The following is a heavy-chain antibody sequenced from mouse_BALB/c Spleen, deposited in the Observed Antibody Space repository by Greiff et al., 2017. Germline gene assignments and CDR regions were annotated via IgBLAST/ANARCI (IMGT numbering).Heavy chain of an antibody. D-gene: IGHD2-3*01. CDR3: ATAYDGYYGFAY. V-gene: IGHV1-4*02. J-gene: IGHJ3*01. Sequence: QVQLQQSAAELARPGASVKMSCKASGYTFTSYTMHWVKQRPGQGLEWIGYINPSSGYTEYNQKFKDKTTLTADKSSSTAYMQLSSLTSEDSAVYYCATAYDGYYGFAYWGQGTLVTVSA. CDR1: GYTFTSYT. CDR2: INPSSGYT.